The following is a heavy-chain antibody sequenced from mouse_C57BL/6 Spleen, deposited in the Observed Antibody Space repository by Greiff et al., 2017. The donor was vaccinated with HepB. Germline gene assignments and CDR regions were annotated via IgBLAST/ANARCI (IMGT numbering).Heavy chain of an antibody. CDR1: GFNIKDDY. Sequence: VQLKQSGAELVRPGASVKLSCTASGFNIKDDYMHWVKQRPEQGLEWIGWIDPENGDTEYASKFQGKATITADTSSNTAYLQLSSLTSEDTAVYYCTPLITTVVVDYWGQGTTLTVSS. J-gene: IGHJ2*01. CDR3: TPLITTVVVDY. V-gene: IGHV14-4*01. CDR2: IDPENGDT. D-gene: IGHD1-1*01.